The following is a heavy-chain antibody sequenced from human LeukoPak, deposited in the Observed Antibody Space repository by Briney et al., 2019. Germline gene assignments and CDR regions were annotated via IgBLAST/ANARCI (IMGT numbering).Heavy chain of an antibody. CDR2: INPNSGCT. D-gene: IGHD3-3*01. CDR3: AGGKFWSGFRWFDP. Sequence: ASVKVSCTASGYTFTGYYMHWVRQAPGQGLEWMGWINPNSGCTNYAQKFQGRVTMTRDTSISTAYMELSRLRSDDTAVYYCAGGKFWSGFRWFDPWGQGTLVTVSS. V-gene: IGHV1-2*02. CDR1: GYTFTGYY. J-gene: IGHJ5*02.